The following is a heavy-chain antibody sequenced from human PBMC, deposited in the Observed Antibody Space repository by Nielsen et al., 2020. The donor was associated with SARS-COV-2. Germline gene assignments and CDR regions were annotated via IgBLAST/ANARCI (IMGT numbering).Heavy chain of an antibody. D-gene: IGHD6-13*01. Sequence: SETLSLTCTVSGGSISSSSYYWGWIRQPPGKGLEWIGSIYYSGSTYYNPSLKSRVTTSVDTSKNQFSLKLSSVTAADTAVYYCAREKDGGYSSSWYKEGNWFDPWGQGTLVTVSS. J-gene: IGHJ5*02. CDR2: IYYSGST. CDR3: AREKDGGYSSSWYKEGNWFDP. CDR1: GGSISSSSYY. V-gene: IGHV4-39*07.